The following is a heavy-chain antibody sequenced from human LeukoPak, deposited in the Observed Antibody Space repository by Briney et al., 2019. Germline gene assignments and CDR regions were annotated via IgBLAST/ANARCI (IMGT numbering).Heavy chain of an antibody. D-gene: IGHD1-26*01. CDR3: AGTALYSGSYQY. CDR2: INEDGREE. Sequence: GGSLRLSCVGSGFIFSTYWMAWVRQAPGKGPEWVANINEDGREERYVDSVRGRFTISRDNTKNSLSLQMNSLRDEDTAVYYCAGTALYSGSYQYWGQGTLVTVSS. CDR1: GFIFSTYW. V-gene: IGHV3-7*03. J-gene: IGHJ4*02.